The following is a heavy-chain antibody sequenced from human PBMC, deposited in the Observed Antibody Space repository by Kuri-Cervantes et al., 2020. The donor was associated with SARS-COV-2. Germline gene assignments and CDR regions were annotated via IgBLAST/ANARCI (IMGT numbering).Heavy chain of an antibody. CDR2: IYYTGST. CDR1: GGSISSSSYY. V-gene: IGHV4-30-4*02. CDR3: AREYWGPGYYYMDV. Sequence: SETLSLTCTVSGGSISSSSYYWSWIRQPPGKGLEWIGFIYYTGSTYYIPSLKSRLSISLDTSKNQFSLKLSSVTAADTAVYYCAREYWGPGYYYMDVWGKGTTVTVSS. J-gene: IGHJ6*03. D-gene: IGHD3-16*01.